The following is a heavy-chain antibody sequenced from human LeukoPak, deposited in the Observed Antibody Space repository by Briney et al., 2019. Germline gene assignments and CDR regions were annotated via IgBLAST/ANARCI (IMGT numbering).Heavy chain of an antibody. CDR3: ARARIAAAGQGIDY. J-gene: IGHJ4*02. V-gene: IGHV1-69*06. CDR2: IIPIFGTA. Sequence: SVKVSCNASGGTFSSYAISWVGQAPRQAPEWMGRIIPIFGTANYAQNFQGRVTITADKSTSTAHMELSSLRSEDTAVYYCARARIAAAGQGIDYWGQGTLVTVSS. CDR1: GGTFSSYA. D-gene: IGHD6-13*01.